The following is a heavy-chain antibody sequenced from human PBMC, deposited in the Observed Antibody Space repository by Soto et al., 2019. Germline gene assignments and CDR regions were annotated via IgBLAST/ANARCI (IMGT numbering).Heavy chain of an antibody. CDR2: TYYRSKWYN. V-gene: IGHV6-1*01. D-gene: IGHD3-10*01. Sequence: QSQTLSLTCAISGDSVSSNSAAWNWIRQSPSRGLEWLGRTYYRSKWYNDYAVSVKSRITINPDTSKNQFSLQLNSVTPEDTAVYYCARGEYYFGSGSYSPQYYFDYWGQGTLVTVSS. J-gene: IGHJ4*02. CDR1: GDSVSSNSAA. CDR3: ARGEYYFGSGSYSPQYYFDY.